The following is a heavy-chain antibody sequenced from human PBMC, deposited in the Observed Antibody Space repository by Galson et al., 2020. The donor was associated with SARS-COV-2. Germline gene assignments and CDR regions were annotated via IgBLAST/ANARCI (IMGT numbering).Heavy chain of an antibody. Sequence: TGGSLRLSCAASGFTFDDYAIHWVRQAPGKGLEWISGISWNGDSIGYADSVKGRFTISRDNARNSLYLQMNSLRAEDTALYYCAKGPYGSSPYFDYWGQGTLVTVSS. CDR2: ISWNGDSI. CDR3: AKGPYGSSPYFDY. CDR1: GFTFDDYA. V-gene: IGHV3-9*01. J-gene: IGHJ4*02. D-gene: IGHD6-6*01.